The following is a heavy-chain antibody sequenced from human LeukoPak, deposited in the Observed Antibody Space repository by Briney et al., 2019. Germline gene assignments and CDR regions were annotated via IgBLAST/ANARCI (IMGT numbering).Heavy chain of an antibody. D-gene: IGHD2-15*01. J-gene: IGHJ4*02. CDR1: GGSISSGGYY. V-gene: IGHV4-31*03. CDR3: ARNVGGGLFDY. CDR2: IYYSGST. Sequence: SETLSLTCTVSGGSISSGGYYWSWIRQHPGKGLEWIGYIYYSGSTYYNPSLKSRVTISVDTSKNQFSLKLSSATTADTAVYYCARNVGGGLFDYWGQGTLVTVS.